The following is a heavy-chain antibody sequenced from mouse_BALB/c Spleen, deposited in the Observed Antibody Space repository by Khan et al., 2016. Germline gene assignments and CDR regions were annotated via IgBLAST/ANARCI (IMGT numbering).Heavy chain of an antibody. CDR3: ARSDYGDKDAMDY. J-gene: IGHJ4*01. CDR2: ISYSGSI. V-gene: IGHV3-2*02. D-gene: IGHD1-1*01. Sequence: EVQLQESGPGLVKPSQSLSLTCTVTGYSITSDYAWNWIRQFPGNRLEWMGYISYSGSISYNPSLKSRISITRATSKNQFFLQLNSVTSEDTATCYCARSDYGDKDAMDYWGQGTSVTVSS. CDR1: GYSITSDYA.